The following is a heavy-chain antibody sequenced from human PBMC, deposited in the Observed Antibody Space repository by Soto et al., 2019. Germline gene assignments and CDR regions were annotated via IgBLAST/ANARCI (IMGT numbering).Heavy chain of an antibody. Sequence: PRPSVKVSCKASGYTFTSYGISWVRQAPGQGLEWMGWISAYNGNTNYAQKLQGRVTMTTDTSTSTAYMELRSLRSDDTAVYYCAARGPRIFWSGPYDAFDIWGQGTMVTVSS. V-gene: IGHV1-18*01. CDR3: AARGPRIFWSGPYDAFDI. CDR1: GYTFTSYG. J-gene: IGHJ3*02. CDR2: ISAYNGNT. D-gene: IGHD3-3*01.